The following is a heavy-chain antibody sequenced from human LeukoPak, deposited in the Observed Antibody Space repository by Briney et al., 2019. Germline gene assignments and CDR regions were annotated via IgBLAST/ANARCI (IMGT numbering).Heavy chain of an antibody. J-gene: IGHJ4*02. D-gene: IGHD4-17*01. V-gene: IGHV5-51*01. CDR2: VYPGDSDT. CDR1: GYSFTSYW. Sequence: GESLKISCKGSGYSFTSYWNGWVRQMPGKGLVWMGIVYPGDSDTRYSPSFQGQVTISADKSNSTAYLQWSSLKASDTATYYCARYFDYGIDYWGQGTLVTVSS. CDR3: ARYFDYGIDY.